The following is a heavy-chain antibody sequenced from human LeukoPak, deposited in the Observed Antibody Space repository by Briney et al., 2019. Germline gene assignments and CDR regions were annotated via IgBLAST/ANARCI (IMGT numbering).Heavy chain of an antibody. CDR3: ARVGSSGWHEDYYFDY. CDR1: GYTFTSYG. Sequence: GASVKVSCKASGYTFTSYGISWVRQAPGQGLEWMGWISAYNGNTNYAQKLQGRVTITTDTSTSTAYMELRSLRSDDTAVYYCARVGSSGWHEDYYFDYWGQGTLVTVSS. J-gene: IGHJ4*02. CDR2: ISAYNGNT. D-gene: IGHD6-19*01. V-gene: IGHV1-18*01.